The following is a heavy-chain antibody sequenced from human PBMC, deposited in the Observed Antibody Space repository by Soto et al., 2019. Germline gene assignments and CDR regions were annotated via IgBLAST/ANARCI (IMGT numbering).Heavy chain of an antibody. Sequence: PGGSLRLSCAASGFTFSSYAMTWVRQAPGKGLEWVSSISFSDGGTYYADSVKGRLTISRDNSKNTLFLQMNSLRVEDTAVYYCAKVGGTYYYDSSGSEPFDYWGQGTLVIVSS. D-gene: IGHD3-22*01. J-gene: IGHJ4*02. CDR3: AKVGGTYYYDSSGSEPFDY. CDR2: ISFSDGGT. V-gene: IGHV3-23*01. CDR1: GFTFSSYA.